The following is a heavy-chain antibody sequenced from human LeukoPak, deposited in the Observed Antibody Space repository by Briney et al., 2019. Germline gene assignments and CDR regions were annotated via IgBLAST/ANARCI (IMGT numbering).Heavy chain of an antibody. CDR1: GLTVTDNY. Sequence: PGGSLRLSCSASGLTVTDNYMSWVRQAPGKGLEWVSVIFPDGRTYHSDSLKGRFTISRDKSKNTVLLQINGLRADDTALYHCASTNPVYGDFDYWRQGVLVTVSS. CDR2: IFPDGRT. V-gene: IGHV3-53*01. D-gene: IGHD4-17*01. J-gene: IGHJ4*02. CDR3: ASTNPVYGDFDY.